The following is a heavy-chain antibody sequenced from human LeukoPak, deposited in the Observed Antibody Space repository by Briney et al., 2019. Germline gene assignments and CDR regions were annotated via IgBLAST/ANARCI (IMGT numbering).Heavy chain of an antibody. CDR1: GFTVSSNY. V-gene: IGHV3-53*01. Sequence: GGSLRLSCAASGFTVSSNYMSWVRQAPRKGLEWVSVIYTGGSTYYADSVKGRFTISRDNSKNTLYLQMNSLRAEDTAVYYCARDGGYSSGWYCFDYWGQGTLVTVSS. CDR2: IYTGGST. D-gene: IGHD6-19*01. CDR3: ARDGGYSSGWYCFDY. J-gene: IGHJ4*02.